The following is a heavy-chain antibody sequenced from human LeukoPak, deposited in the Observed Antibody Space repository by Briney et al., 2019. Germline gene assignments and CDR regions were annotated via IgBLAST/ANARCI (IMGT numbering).Heavy chain of an antibody. V-gene: IGHV3-33*08. CDR2: IWYDGSNK. CDR3: AREEGCFDY. Sequence: GGSLRLSCAASGFTFSSYWMSWVRQAPGKGLEWVAVIWYDGSNKYYADSVKGRFTVSRDNSKNTLYLQMNSLRAEDTAVYYCAREEGCFDYWGQGTLVTVSS. J-gene: IGHJ4*02. CDR1: GFTFSSYW.